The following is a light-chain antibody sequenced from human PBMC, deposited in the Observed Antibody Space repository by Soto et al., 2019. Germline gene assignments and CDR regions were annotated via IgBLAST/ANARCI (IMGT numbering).Light chain of an antibody. CDR1: SSNVGGNS. CDR3: GSWHRSLSAYV. CDR2: DDN. V-gene: IGLV1-51*01. Sequence: QSALTQPPSVSAAPGQKVTIPCSGRSSNVGGNSVSWYQQLPGTDPKLLIYDDNKRPSGIPDRFSGSKSGTSATLFITGFQTGDEADYYCGSWHRSLSAYVIGTGTKVTVL. J-gene: IGLJ1*01.